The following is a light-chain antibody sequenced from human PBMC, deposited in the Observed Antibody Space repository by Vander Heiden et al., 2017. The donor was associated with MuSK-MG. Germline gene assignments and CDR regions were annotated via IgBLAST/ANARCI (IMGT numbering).Light chain of an antibody. Sequence: QSALTQPASVSGSPGQSITIPCTGTSSDVGSYNLVSWYQQHPDKAPKLMIYEVSKRPSGVSNRFSGSKSDNTASLTIARLQAEDEADYYCCSYAGSSTPYVFGTGTKVTVL. CDR1: SSDVGSYNL. CDR3: CSYAGSSTPYV. CDR2: EVS. V-gene: IGLV2-23*02. J-gene: IGLJ1*01.